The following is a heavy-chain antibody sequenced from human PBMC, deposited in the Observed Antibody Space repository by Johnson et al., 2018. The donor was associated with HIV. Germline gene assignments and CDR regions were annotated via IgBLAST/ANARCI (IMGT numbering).Heavy chain of an antibody. D-gene: IGHD1-26*01. Sequence: VYLVDSGGGLVQPGGSLRLPCVATAFTVSSNYMSWVRQAPGKGLAWVSAIYSDGSTYYAESVKGRFTISRDSSKNTLYFQLNSLSAEDTAVYYCARRGVGATTDAFDLWGQGTMVAVSS. CDR3: ARRGVGATTDAFDL. CDR1: AFTVSSNY. V-gene: IGHV3-66*02. J-gene: IGHJ3*01. CDR2: IYSDGST.